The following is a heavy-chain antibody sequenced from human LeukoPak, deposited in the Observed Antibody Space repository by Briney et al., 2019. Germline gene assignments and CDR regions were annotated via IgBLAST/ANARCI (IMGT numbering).Heavy chain of an antibody. Sequence: GGSLRLSCAASGFTFSRYWMHGVRQAPGKGLVCVSRINSDGSSTRYADSVKGRFTISRDNAKNTLYLQMNSLRAEDTAVYSCARAADSSGWYDYFDYWGQGTLVTVSS. D-gene: IGHD6-19*01. CDR3: ARAADSSGWYDYFDY. CDR1: GFTFSRYW. V-gene: IGHV3-74*01. J-gene: IGHJ4*02. CDR2: INSDGSST.